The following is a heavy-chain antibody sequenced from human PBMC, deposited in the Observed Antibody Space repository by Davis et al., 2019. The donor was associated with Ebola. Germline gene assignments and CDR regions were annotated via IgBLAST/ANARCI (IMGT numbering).Heavy chain of an antibody. V-gene: IGHV4-34*01. CDR2: INHSGST. CDR1: GGSFSGYY. D-gene: IGHD5-18*01. Sequence: SETLSLTCAVYGGSFSGYYWSWIRQPPGKGLEWIGEINHSGSTYYNPSLKSRVTISVDTSKNQFSLKLSSVTAADTAVYYCARAQLWLHYWGQGTLVTVSS. CDR3: ARAQLWLHY. J-gene: IGHJ4*02.